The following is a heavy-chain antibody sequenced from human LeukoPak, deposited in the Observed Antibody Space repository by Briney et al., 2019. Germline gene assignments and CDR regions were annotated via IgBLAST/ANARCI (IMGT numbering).Heavy chain of an antibody. CDR3: ARQAGVT. CDR2: ISYDGSNK. D-gene: IGHD6-19*01. Sequence: GSLRLSCAASGFTFSSYGMHWVRQAPGKGLEWVAVISYDGSNKYYADSVKGRFTISRDNAKNSLYLQMNSLRAEDTAVYYCARQAGVTWGQGTLVTVSS. CDR1: GFTFSSYG. V-gene: IGHV3-30*03. J-gene: IGHJ5*02.